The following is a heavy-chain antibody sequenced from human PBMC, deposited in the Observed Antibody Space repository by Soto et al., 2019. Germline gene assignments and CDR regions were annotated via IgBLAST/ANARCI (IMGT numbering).Heavy chain of an antibody. J-gene: IGHJ4*02. CDR1: GGSISSYY. D-gene: IGHD3-9*01. CDR2: IYYSGST. CDR3: ARFRVRYFDWLSKEENFDY. Sequence: SETLSLTCTVSGGSISSYYWSWIRQPPGKGLEWIGYIYYSGSTNYIPSLKSRVTISVDTSKNQFSLKLSSVTVADTAVYYCARFRVRYFDWLSKEENFDYWGQGTLVTVSS. V-gene: IGHV4-59*01.